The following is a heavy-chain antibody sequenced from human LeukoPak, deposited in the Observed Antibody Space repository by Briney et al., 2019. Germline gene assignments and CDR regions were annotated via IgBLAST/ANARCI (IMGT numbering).Heavy chain of an antibody. J-gene: IGHJ4*02. CDR3: ARALRGRYFDY. Sequence: SETLSLTCAVYGGSFSGYYWSWIRQPPGKGLEWIGEINHSGSTNYNPSLKSRVTISVDTSKNQFSLKLSSATAADTAVYYCARALRGRYFDYWGQGTLVTVSS. D-gene: IGHD6-25*01. V-gene: IGHV4-34*01. CDR2: INHSGST. CDR1: GGSFSGYY.